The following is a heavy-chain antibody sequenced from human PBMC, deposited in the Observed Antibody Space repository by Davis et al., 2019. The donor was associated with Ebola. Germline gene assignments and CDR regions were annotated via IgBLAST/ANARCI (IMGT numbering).Heavy chain of an antibody. V-gene: IGHV1-69*13. Sequence: SVKVSCKASGGTFSSYAISWVRQAPGQGLEWMGGIIPIFGTANYAQKFQGRVTITADESTSTAYMELRSLRSDDTAVYYCARRYSGSYLFDYWGQGTLVTVSS. CDR3: ARRYSGSYLFDY. CDR1: GGTFSSYA. D-gene: IGHD1-26*01. CDR2: IIPIFGTA. J-gene: IGHJ4*02.